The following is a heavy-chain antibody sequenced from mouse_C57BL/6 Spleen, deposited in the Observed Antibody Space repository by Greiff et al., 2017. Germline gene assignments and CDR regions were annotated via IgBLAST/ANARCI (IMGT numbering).Heavy chain of an antibody. CDR1: GYAFTNYL. CDR3: ARGGGTGYFDY. Sequence: QVQLQQSGAELVRPGTSVKVSCKASGYAFTNYLIEWVKQRPGQGLEWIGVINPGSGGTNYNEKFKGKATLTADKSSSTAYMHLSSLTSEDSAVYFCARGGGTGYFDYWGQGTTLTVSS. CDR2: INPGSGGT. V-gene: IGHV1-54*01. D-gene: IGHD4-1*01. J-gene: IGHJ2*01.